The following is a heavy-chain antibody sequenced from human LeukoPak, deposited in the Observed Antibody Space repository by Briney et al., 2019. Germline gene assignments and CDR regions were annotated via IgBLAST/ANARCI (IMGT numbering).Heavy chain of an antibody. D-gene: IGHD3-10*01. V-gene: IGHV4-38-2*02. CDR1: GYSISSGYY. CDR2: IYHSGNT. CDR3: AREGKITMVRGVIRYYYMDV. Sequence: PSETLSLTCIVSGYSISSGYYWGWIRQPPGKGLEWIGSIYHSGNTYYNPSLKSRVTISLDTSKNQFSLKLSSVTAADTAVYYCAREGKITMVRGVIRYYYMDVWGKGTTVTISS. J-gene: IGHJ6*03.